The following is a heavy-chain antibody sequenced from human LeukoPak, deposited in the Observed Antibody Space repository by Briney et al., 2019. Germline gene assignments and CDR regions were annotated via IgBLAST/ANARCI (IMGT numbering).Heavy chain of an antibody. CDR1: GFTFSSYG. CDR2: IRYDGSNK. CDR3: ARVLWNGDYPRFDY. Sequence: GGSLRLSCAASGFTFSSYGMHWVRQAPGKGLEWVAFIRYDGSNKYYADSVKGRFTISRDNSKNTLYLQMNSLRAEDTAVYYCARVLWNGDYPRFDYWGQGTLVTVSS. J-gene: IGHJ4*02. V-gene: IGHV3-30*02. D-gene: IGHD4-17*01.